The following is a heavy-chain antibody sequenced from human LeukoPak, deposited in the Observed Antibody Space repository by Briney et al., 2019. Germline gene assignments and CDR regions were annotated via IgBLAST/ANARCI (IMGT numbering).Heavy chain of an antibody. D-gene: IGHD3-22*01. J-gene: IGHJ3*02. V-gene: IGHV1-18*01. CDR3: ARVWHSSGYYYGRSDAFDI. CDR2: ISAYNGNT. CDR1: GYTFTSYG. Sequence: GASVKVSCKASGYTFTSYGISWVRQAPGQGLEWMGWISAYNGNTNYAQKLQGRVTMTTDTSTSTAYMELRSLRSDDTAVYYCARVWHSSGYYYGRSDAFDIWGQGTMVTVSS.